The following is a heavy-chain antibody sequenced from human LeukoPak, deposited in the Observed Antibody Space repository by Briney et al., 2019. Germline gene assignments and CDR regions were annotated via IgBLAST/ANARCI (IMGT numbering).Heavy chain of an antibody. CDR1: GFTFSSYA. J-gene: IGHJ4*02. Sequence: PGRSLRLSCAASGFTFSSYAMHWVRQAPGKGLEWVAVISYDGSNKYYADSVKGRFTISRDNSKNTLYLQMSSLRAEDTAVYYCARPTPGTDYGDYADYWGQGTLVTVSS. D-gene: IGHD4-17*01. V-gene: IGHV3-30-3*01. CDR3: ARPTPGTDYGDYADY. CDR2: ISYDGSNK.